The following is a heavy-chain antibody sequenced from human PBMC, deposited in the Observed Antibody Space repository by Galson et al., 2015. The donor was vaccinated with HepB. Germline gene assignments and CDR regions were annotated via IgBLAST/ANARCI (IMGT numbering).Heavy chain of an antibody. Sequence: SLRLSCAASGFSFRDYAMHWVRQAPGKGLEWVALISYDGSEKHYADSVMGRFTISRDSSKNTLSLQMNSLRFEDTAVYYCAKERRGWYAENWGQGSLVSVSS. V-gene: IGHV3-30*18. CDR2: ISYDGSEK. CDR1: GFSFRDYA. CDR3: AKERRGWYAEN. D-gene: IGHD6-19*01. J-gene: IGHJ4*02.